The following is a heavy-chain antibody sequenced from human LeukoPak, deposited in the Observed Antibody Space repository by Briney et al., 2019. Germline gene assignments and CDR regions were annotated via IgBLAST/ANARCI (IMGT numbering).Heavy chain of an antibody. V-gene: IGHV3-33*06. CDR3: AKGYSYGLPSILFDY. Sequence: GGSLRLSCAASGFTFSSYGMHWVRQAPGKGLEWVAVIWYDGNNKYYADSVKGRFTISRDNSKNTLYLQMNSLRAEDTAVYHCAKGYSYGLPSILFDYWGQGTLVTVSS. CDR2: IWYDGNNK. D-gene: IGHD5-18*01. CDR1: GFTFSSYG. J-gene: IGHJ4*02.